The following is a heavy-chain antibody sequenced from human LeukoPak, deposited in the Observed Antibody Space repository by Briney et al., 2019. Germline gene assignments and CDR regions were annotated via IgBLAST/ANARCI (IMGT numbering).Heavy chain of an antibody. J-gene: IGHJ5*02. D-gene: IGHD6-13*01. V-gene: IGHV1-69*13. CDR2: IIPIFGTA. CDR3: ATGSSSPTSNWFDP. CDR1: GYTFTSYY. Sequence: SVKVSCKASGYTFTSYYMHWVRQAPGQGLEWMGGIIPIFGTANYAQKFQGRVTITADESTSTAYMELSSLRSEDTAVYYCATGSSSPTSNWFDPWGQGTLVTVSS.